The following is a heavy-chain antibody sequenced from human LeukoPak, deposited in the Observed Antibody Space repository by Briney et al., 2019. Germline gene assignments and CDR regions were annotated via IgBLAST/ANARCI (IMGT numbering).Heavy chain of an antibody. CDR2: IYYSGST. J-gene: IGHJ4*02. D-gene: IGHD3-10*01. CDR3: ARHYYGSGSYRY. CDR1: GGSISSSSYY. V-gene: IGHV4-39*01. Sequence: SETLSLTCTVSGGSISSSSYYWGWIRQPPGKGLGWIGSIYYSGSTYYNPSLKRRVTISVDTSKNQFSLKLSSVTAADTAVYYCARHYYGSGSYRYWGQGTLVTVSS.